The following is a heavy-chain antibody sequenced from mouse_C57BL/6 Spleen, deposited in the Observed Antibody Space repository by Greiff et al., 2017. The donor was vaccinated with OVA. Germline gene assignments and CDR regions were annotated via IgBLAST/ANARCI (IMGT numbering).Heavy chain of an antibody. CDR2: IDPANGNT. CDR3: ARSTTVVATDYAMGY. D-gene: IGHD1-1*01. Sequence: VQLKESVAELVRPGASVKLSCTASGFNIKNTYMHWVKQRPEQGLEWIGRIDPANGNTKYAPKFQGKATITADTSSNTAYLQRSSLPSEDTAIYYGARSTTVVATDYAMGYWGQGTSVTVAS. J-gene: IGHJ4*01. CDR1: GFNIKNTY. V-gene: IGHV14-3*01.